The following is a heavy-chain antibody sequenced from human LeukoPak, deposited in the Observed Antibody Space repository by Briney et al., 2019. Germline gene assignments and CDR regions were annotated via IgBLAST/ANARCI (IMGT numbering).Heavy chain of an antibody. CDR3: AKDSRSLAAAGEVDY. Sequence: GGSLRLSCAASGFTFSSYGMHWVRQAPGKGLEWVAFIRYDGGNKYYADSVKGRFTISRDNSRNTLYLQMNSLRAEDTAVYYCAKDSRSLAAAGEVDYWGQGTLVTVSS. CDR2: IRYDGGNK. D-gene: IGHD6-13*01. CDR1: GFTFSSYG. J-gene: IGHJ4*02. V-gene: IGHV3-30*02.